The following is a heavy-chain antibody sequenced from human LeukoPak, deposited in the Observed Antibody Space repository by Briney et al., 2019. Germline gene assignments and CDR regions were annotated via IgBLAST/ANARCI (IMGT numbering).Heavy chain of an antibody. J-gene: IGHJ3*02. CDR1: GGSISSSSYY. CDR3: ARARGIAVAGHPVAFDI. Sequence: SETLSLTCTVSGGSISSSSYYWGWIRQPPGKGLEWIGSIYYSGSTYYNPSLKSRVTISVDTSKNQFSLKLSSVTAADTAVYYCARARGIAVAGHPVAFDIWGQGTMVTVSS. V-gene: IGHV4-39*01. D-gene: IGHD6-19*01. CDR2: IYYSGST.